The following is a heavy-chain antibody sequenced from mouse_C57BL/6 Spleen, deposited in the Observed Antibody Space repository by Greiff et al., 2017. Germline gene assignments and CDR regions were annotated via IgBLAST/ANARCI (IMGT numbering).Heavy chain of an antibody. J-gene: IGHJ4*01. CDR3: ARGSTYYAMDD. CDR2: ISSGSSTI. D-gene: IGHD5-1*01. CDR1: GFTFSDYG. V-gene: IGHV5-17*01. Sequence: EVQLVESGGGLVKPGGSLKLSCAASGFTFSDYGMHWVRQAPEKGLEWVAYISSGSSTIYYADTVKGRFTISRDNAKNTLFLQMTSLRSEDTARYYCARGSTYYAMDDWGQGTSVTVSS.